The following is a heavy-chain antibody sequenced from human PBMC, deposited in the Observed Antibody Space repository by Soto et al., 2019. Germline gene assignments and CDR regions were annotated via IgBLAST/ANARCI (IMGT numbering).Heavy chain of an antibody. CDR1: GFTVSSNY. D-gene: IGHD5-12*01. Sequence: EVQLVESGGGLVQPGGSLRLSCAASGFTVSSNYMSWVRQAPGKGLEWVSVIYSGGSTYYADSVKGRFTISRDNSKNTLYLQMNRLRAEDTAVYYCASSLRRGGYDSPGIDYWGQGTLVTVSS. V-gene: IGHV3-66*01. CDR3: ASSLRRGGYDSPGIDY. J-gene: IGHJ4*02. CDR2: IYSGGST.